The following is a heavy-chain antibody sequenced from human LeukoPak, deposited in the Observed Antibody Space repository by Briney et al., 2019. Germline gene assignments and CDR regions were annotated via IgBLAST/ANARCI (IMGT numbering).Heavy chain of an antibody. V-gene: IGHV1-18*01. CDR1: GYTFTSYG. D-gene: IGHD2-8*01. Sequence: GASVKVSCKASGYTFTSYGISWVRQAPGQGLEWMGWISAYNGNTNYAQKLQGRVTMTTDTSTSTVYMELSSLRSEDTALYYCASTAGYCDTGGICFKGRYFDFWGQGTLVIVSS. CDR3: ASTAGYCDTGGICFKGRYFDF. J-gene: IGHJ4*02. CDR2: ISAYNGNT.